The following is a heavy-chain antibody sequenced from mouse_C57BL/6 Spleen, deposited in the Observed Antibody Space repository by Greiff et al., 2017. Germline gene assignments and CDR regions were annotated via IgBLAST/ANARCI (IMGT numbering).Heavy chain of an antibody. CDR3: ARPYDGYLAWFAY. V-gene: IGHV2-5*01. Sequence: QVQLQQSGPGLVQPSQSLSITCTVSGFSLTSYGVHWVRQSPGKGLEWLGVIWRGGSTDYNAAFMSRLGITKDNSKSQVCLKMNSLQADDTAIYYCARPYDGYLAWFAYWGQGTLVTVSA. D-gene: IGHD2-3*01. CDR1: GFSLTSYG. J-gene: IGHJ3*01. CDR2: IWRGGST.